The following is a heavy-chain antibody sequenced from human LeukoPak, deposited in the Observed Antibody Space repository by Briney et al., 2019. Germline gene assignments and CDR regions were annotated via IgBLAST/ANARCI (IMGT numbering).Heavy chain of an antibody. D-gene: IGHD4-23*01. CDR1: GGSISSYY. V-gene: IGHV4-59*01. J-gene: IGHJ3*02. CDR3: ARFNGGHDAFDS. CDR2: IYYSGST. Sequence: SETLSLTCTVSGGSISSYYWSWIRQPPGKGLEWIGYIYYSGSTNYNPSLKSRVTISVDTSKNLFSLKLSSVTAADTAVYYCARFNGGHDAFDSWGQGTMVTVSS.